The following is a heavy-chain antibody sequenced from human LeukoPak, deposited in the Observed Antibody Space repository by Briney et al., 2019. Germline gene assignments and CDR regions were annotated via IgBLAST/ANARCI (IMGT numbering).Heavy chain of an antibody. J-gene: IGHJ6*03. CDR3: ARDSTGTGDYCYYMDV. CDR2: INPNSGVT. D-gene: IGHD1-14*01. CDR1: GYSFIDYH. Sequence: ASVKVSCEASGYSFIDYHMHWVRQAPGQGLEWMGWINPNSGVTSYAQRFQGRVAMTRDTSISTDYMELSRLRSDDTAVYYCARDSTGTGDYCYYMDVWGKGTTVTVSS. V-gene: IGHV1-2*02.